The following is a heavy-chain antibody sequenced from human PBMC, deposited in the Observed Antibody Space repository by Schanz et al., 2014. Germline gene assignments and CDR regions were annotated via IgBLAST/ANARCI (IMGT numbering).Heavy chain of an antibody. D-gene: IGHD3-22*01. CDR2: ISPYNGNT. V-gene: IGHV1-18*01. Sequence: QVQLVQSGAEVKKPGASVKVSCKASGYTFTSYGISWVRQAPGQGLEWMGWISPYNGNTNYAQKLQGRVTMTADTSTSTAYMDLRSLRSEDTAVYYCARAGQDYSDSSGYATYYFGNWGQGTLVTVSS. J-gene: IGHJ4*02. CDR1: GYTFTSYG. CDR3: ARAGQDYSDSSGYATYYFGN.